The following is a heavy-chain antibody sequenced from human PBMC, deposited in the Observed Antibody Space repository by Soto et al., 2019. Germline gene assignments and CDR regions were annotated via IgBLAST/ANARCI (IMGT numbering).Heavy chain of an antibody. V-gene: IGHV4-34*01. Sequence: SETLSLTCAVDGGSFSGHYWSWIRQPPGKGLEWIGEINPSGRTNYSPSLKSRVTISADTSRSQFPLRLSSVTAADTAVFYCARGGITIYDYALDVWGQGTTVTVSS. CDR2: INPSGRT. CDR3: ARGGITIYDYALDV. D-gene: IGHD3-3*01. CDR1: GGSFSGHY. J-gene: IGHJ6*02.